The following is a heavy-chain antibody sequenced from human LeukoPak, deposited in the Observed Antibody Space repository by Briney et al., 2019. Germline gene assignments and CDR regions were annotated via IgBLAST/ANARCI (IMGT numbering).Heavy chain of an antibody. CDR1: GFTFNNYP. CDR3: ARDPKTGSPDYFDY. CDR2: IGYDGRFK. D-gene: IGHD3-10*01. V-gene: IGHV3-30*04. J-gene: IGHJ4*02. Sequence: GTSLRLSCVTSGFTFNNYPMHWVRQAPGKGLEWVAVIGYDGRFKFHSDPVKGRFTISRDDSKNTLYLQMNSLRPEDTALYYCARDPKTGSPDYFDYWGQGTLVTVST.